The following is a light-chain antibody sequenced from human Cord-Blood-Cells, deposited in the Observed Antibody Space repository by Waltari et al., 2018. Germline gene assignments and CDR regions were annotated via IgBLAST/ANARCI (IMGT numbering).Light chain of an antibody. CDR1: RSAVGGYNY. CDR2: DVS. CDR3: SSYTSSSTWV. V-gene: IGLV2-14*03. Sequence: QSALTQPASVSGSPGQSITISCTGTRSAVGGYNYVSGYQQHPGKAPTLMIYDVSNRPSGVSNRFSGSKSGNTASLTISGLQAEDEADYYCSSYTSSSTWVFGGGTKLTVL. J-gene: IGLJ3*02.